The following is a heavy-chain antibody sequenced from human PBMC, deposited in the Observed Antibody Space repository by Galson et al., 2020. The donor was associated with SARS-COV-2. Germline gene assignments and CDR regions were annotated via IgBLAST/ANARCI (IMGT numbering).Heavy chain of an antibody. CDR2: IYHSGST. V-gene: IGHV4-4*02. CDR1: GGSISSSNW. CDR3: ARENTGYSGYDYYYYGMDV. D-gene: IGHD5-12*01. Sequence: SETLSLTCAVSGGSISSSNWWSWVRQPPGKGLEWIGEIYHSGSTNYNPSLKSRVTISVDKSKNQFSLKLSSVTAADTAVYYCARENTGYSGYDYYYYGMDVWGQGTTVTVSS. J-gene: IGHJ6*02.